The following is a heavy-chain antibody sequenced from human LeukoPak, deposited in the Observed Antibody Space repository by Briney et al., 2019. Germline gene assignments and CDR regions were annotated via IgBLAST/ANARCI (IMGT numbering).Heavy chain of an antibody. J-gene: IGHJ4*02. CDR1: GFTFSDYY. Sequence: GGSLRLSCAASGFTFSDYYMDWIRQAPGKGLEWASYISSSGSNIYYADSVKGRFSISRDDAKNSLYLQMNSLRAEDTAVYYCSSRLPPDYWGQGTLVTVSS. CDR3: SSRLPPDY. D-gene: IGHD4-11*01. CDR2: ISSSGSNI. V-gene: IGHV3-11*04.